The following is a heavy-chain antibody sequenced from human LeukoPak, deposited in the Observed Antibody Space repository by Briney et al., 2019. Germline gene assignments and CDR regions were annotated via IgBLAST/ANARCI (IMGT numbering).Heavy chain of an antibody. Sequence: PSETLSLTCTVSGGSINSGSYFWGWIRQPPGKGLEWIGSIYYSGSTHYNPSLKSRVTISSDTSRNQFSLKLSSVTAADTAVYYCARHGGLRDYFDWFYWGQGTLVTVSS. V-gene: IGHV4-39*07. D-gene: IGHD3-9*01. CDR2: IYYSGST. CDR3: ARHGGLRDYFDWFY. CDR1: GGSINSGSYF. J-gene: IGHJ4*02.